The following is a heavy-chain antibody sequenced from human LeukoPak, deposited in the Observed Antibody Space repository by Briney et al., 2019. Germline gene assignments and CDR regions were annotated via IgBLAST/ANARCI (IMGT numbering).Heavy chain of an antibody. CDR2: INHSGST. CDR3: ATSIAARSKFDY. J-gene: IGHJ4*02. D-gene: IGHD6-6*01. V-gene: IGHV4-39*07. Sequence: KASETLSLTCTVSGASISSSDYYWGWIRQPPGKGLEWIGEINHSGSTNYNPSLKSRVTISVDTSKNQFSLKLSSVTAADTAVYYCATSIAARSKFDYWGQGTLVTVSS. CDR1: GASISSSDYY.